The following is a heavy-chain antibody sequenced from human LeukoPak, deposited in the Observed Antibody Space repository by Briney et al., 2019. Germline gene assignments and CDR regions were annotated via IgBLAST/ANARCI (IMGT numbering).Heavy chain of an antibody. CDR2: ISYDGSNK. D-gene: IGHD5-24*01. V-gene: IGHV3-30*03. CDR1: GFTFSSYG. J-gene: IGHJ4*02. Sequence: GGSLRLSCAASGFTFSSYGMHWVRQAPGKGLEWVAVISYDGSNKYYADSVKGRFTISRDNSKNTLYLQMNSLRAEVTAVYYCAREREEGRDGYNFDYWGQGTLVTVSS. CDR3: AREREEGRDGYNFDY.